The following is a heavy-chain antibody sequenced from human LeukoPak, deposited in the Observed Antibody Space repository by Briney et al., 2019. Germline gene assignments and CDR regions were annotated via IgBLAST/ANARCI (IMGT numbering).Heavy chain of an antibody. V-gene: IGHV3-9*01. D-gene: IGHD3-10*01. J-gene: IGHJ4*02. CDR3: AKDYYGSGSSSFDY. Sequence: PGGSLRLSCAASGFTFDDYAMHWVRQAPGKGLEWVSGISWNSGSIGYADSVKGRFTISRDNAKNSLYLQMNSLRAEDTALYYCAKDYYGSGSSSFDYWAREPWSPSPQ. CDR1: GFTFDDYA. CDR2: ISWNSGSI.